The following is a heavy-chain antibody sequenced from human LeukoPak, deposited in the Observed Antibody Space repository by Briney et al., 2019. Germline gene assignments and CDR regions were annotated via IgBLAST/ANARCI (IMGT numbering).Heavy chain of an antibody. Sequence: GGSLRLSCAASGFTFSIYAMSWVRQAPGKGLEWVSTISGSGGSTHYAASVTGRFTISRDNSKNTLNLQVNSLRAEDTAVYYCVRGYSYGWFDPWGKGTLVTVSS. D-gene: IGHD5-18*01. CDR3: VRGYSYGWFDP. CDR2: ISGSGGST. CDR1: GFTFSIYA. V-gene: IGHV3-23*01. J-gene: IGHJ5*02.